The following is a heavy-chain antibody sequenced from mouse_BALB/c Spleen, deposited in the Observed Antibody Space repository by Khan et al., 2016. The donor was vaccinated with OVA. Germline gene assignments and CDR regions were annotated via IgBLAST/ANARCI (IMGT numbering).Heavy chain of an antibody. Sequence: EVQLVESGPGLVKPSQSLSLTCTVTGYSITSDYAWNWIRQFPGNKLEWMGYISHSGSSSSNPSLKSRISITRDTSKNQFFLQLNSVTTEDTATYYCARDYYGSSYFDYWGQGTTLTVSS. CDR3: ARDYYGSSYFDY. CDR2: ISHSGSS. V-gene: IGHV3-2*02. J-gene: IGHJ2*01. CDR1: GYSITSDYA. D-gene: IGHD1-1*01.